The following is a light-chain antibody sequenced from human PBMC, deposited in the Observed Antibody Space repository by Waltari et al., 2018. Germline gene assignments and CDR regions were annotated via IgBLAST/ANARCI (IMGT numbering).Light chain of an antibody. CDR3: QQYLSAPFT. V-gene: IGKV4-1*01. CDR2: WAS. J-gene: IGKJ5*01. Sequence: DIVMTQSPDSLAVSLGERATINCKSSTGVLSSNNRNYLAWYQHKPGQPPKLLFYWASTRESGVPDRFSGSGSGTDFTLTISSLQAEDVAVYYCQQYLSAPFTFGQGTRLEIK. CDR1: TGVLSSNNRNY.